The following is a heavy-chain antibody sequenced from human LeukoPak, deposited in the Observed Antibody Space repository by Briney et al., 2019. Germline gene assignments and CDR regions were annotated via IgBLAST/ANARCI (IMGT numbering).Heavy chain of an antibody. J-gene: IGHJ4*02. CDR2: ITYDGSKK. CDR3: ARDLSGRYSYDY. Sequence: GGSLRLSCAASGFTFNSYGMHWVRQAPGKGLEWVAVITYDGSKKYYADSVKGRFSISRDNSKSTLNLQMNSLRAEDTAEYYCARDLSGRYSYDYWGQGTLVTVSS. D-gene: IGHD1-26*01. V-gene: IGHV3-30-3*01. CDR1: GFTFNSYG.